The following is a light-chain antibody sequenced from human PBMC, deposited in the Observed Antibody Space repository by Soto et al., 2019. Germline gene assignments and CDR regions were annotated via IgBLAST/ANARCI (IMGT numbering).Light chain of an antibody. CDR3: QGWYGSSLGV. V-gene: IGLV3-21*02. J-gene: IGLJ2*01. CDR1: NIGSKS. CDR2: DDS. Sequence: SYELTQPPSVSVAPGQTARITCGGYNIGSKSVHWYQQKPGQAPMLVVYDDSDRPSGIPERFSGSNSGNTATLTISRVEAGDEAAYYCQGWYGSSLGVFGGGTKVTVL.